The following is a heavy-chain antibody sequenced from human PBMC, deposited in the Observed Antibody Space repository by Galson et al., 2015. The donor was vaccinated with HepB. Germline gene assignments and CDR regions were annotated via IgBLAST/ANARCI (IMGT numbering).Heavy chain of an antibody. Sequence: SVKVSCKASGYTFTSYGISWVRQAPGQGLEWMGWISAYNGNTNYAQKLQGRVTMTTDTSTSTAYMELRSLRSDDTAVYYCARDGVTIFGVAHYGMDVWGQGTTVTVSS. V-gene: IGHV1-18*04. CDR3: ARDGVTIFGVAHYGMDV. CDR2: ISAYNGNT. D-gene: IGHD3-3*01. CDR1: GYTFTSYG. J-gene: IGHJ6*02.